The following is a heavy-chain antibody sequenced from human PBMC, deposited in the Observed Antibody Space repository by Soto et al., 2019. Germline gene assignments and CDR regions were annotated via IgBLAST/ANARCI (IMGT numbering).Heavy chain of an antibody. D-gene: IGHD1-1*01. CDR3: ALRTGNWNPLAD. Sequence: GASVKVSCKASGGTTSSYTISWVRQSPGQGLEWMGNIVPMINKVDYAQKFQGRVTITADKSTRTVYMELSSLKSEDTAVYLCALRTGNWNPLADSGQGTLVTVSS. V-gene: IGHV1-69*02. J-gene: IGHJ4*02. CDR2: IVPMINKV. CDR1: GGTTSSYT.